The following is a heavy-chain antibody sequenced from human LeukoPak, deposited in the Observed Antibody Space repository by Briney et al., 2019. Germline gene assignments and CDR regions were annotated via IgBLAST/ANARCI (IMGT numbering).Heavy chain of an antibody. J-gene: IGHJ4*02. V-gene: IGHV3-30*02. Sequence: GGSLRLSCAASGFTFSSYGMHWVRQAPGKGLEWVAFIRYDGSNKYYADSVKGRFTISRDNSKNTLHLQMNSLRAEDTAVYSCAKDRATGTNFAYWGQGTLVTVSS. CDR3: AKDRATGTNFAY. CDR2: IRYDGSNK. CDR1: GFTFSSYG. D-gene: IGHD1-7*01.